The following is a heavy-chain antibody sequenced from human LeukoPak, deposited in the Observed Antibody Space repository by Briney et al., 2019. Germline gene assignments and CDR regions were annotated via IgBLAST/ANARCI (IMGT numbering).Heavy chain of an antibody. D-gene: IGHD3-10*01. CDR1: GYSFTSYW. V-gene: IGHV5-51*01. CDR3: ARSYYYGSGTHYYYYGMDV. Sequence: PGESLKISCKGSGYSFTSYWIGWVRQMPGKGLEWTGIIYPGDSDTRYSPSFQGQVTISADKSISTAYLQWSSLKASDTAMYYCARSYYYGSGTHYYYYGMDVWGQGTTVTVSS. J-gene: IGHJ6*02. CDR2: IYPGDSDT.